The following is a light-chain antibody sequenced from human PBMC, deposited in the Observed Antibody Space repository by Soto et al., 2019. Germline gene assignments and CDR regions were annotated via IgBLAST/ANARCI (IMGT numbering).Light chain of an antibody. Sequence: EIMMTQSPVTLSVSPGERATLSCSASQSVNSNLAWYQQKPGQAPRLLIYGASTRATGIPARFSGSGSGTEFTLTISNLQSEDFATYYCLQDYNYPRTFGQGTKVDIK. CDR1: QSVNSN. CDR2: GAS. J-gene: IGKJ1*01. CDR3: LQDYNYPRT. V-gene: IGKV3-15*01.